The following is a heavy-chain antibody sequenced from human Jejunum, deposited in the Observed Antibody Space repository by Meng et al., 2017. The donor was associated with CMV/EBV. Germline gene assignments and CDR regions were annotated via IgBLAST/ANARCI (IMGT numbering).Heavy chain of an antibody. Sequence: TGSYYWTCIRHPPGKGLEWIGYIYYSGSTNYNPSLKSRVTVSLDTSKNQFSLKLKSVTAADTAVYYCARAGRYCSSTSCSNWYFDLWGRGTLVTVSS. CDR1: TGSYY. CDR2: IYYSGST. D-gene: IGHD2-2*01. J-gene: IGHJ2*01. CDR3: ARAGRYCSSTSCSNWYFDL. V-gene: IGHV4-61*01.